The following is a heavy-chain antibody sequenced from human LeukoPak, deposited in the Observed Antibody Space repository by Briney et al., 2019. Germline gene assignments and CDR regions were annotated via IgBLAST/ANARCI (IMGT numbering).Heavy chain of an antibody. D-gene: IGHD1-26*01. V-gene: IGHV4-39*07. J-gene: IGHJ4*02. CDR2: MWFGATT. CDR1: GDSISSSNSY. Sequence: SETLSLTCTVSGDSISSSNSYWGWVRQPPGKGLEWNGSMWFGATTSYDPSLKSRVTISIDPSKNQFSLKLSSVTAADTALYYCSRGRRGSYFQDYWGQGTLVTVSS. CDR3: SRGRRGSYFQDY.